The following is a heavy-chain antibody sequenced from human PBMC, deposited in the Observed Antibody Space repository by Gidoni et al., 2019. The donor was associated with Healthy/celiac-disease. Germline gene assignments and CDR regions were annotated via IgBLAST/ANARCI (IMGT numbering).Heavy chain of an antibody. CDR1: VFTYSSYW. V-gene: IGHV3-74*01. CDR3: ASLEYSSSYYYGMDG. CDR2: TNSDGSST. Sequence: VHLVESGGGFVQLRGSLSLSSSSPVFTYSSYWMHWVSQAPGKGLVWVSRTNSDGSSTSYAATVKRRFTISRDNAKNTLYLQMNSLRAEDTAVYYCASLEYSSSYYYGMDGWGHGTTVTVSS. D-gene: IGHD6-6*01. J-gene: IGHJ6*02.